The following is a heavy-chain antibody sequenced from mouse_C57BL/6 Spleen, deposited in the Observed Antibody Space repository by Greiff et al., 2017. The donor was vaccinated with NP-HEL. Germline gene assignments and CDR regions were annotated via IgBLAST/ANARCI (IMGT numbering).Heavy chain of an antibody. CDR2: IYPGDGDT. V-gene: IGHV1-82*01. J-gene: IGHJ2*01. Sequence: SGPELVKPGASVKISCKASGYAFSSSWMNWVKQRPGKGLEWIGRIYPGDGDTNYNGKFKGKATLTADKSSSTAYMQLSSLTSEDSAVYFCAKGADGYPRDYWGQGTTLTVSS. CDR3: AKGADGYPRDY. D-gene: IGHD2-3*01. CDR1: GYAFSSSW.